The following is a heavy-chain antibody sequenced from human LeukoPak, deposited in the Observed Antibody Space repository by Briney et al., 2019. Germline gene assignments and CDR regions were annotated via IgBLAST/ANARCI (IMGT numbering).Heavy chain of an antibody. J-gene: IGHJ6*04. Sequence: SVKVSCKASGGTFSSYAISWVRQAPGQGLEWMGRIIPFFGTANYAQKCQGRVTITTDESTSTAYMELSSLRSEDTAVYYCARDRRTLPYCTNGVCPTLDVWGKGTTVTVSS. V-gene: IGHV1-69*05. CDR3: ARDRRTLPYCTNGVCPTLDV. CDR1: GGTFSSYA. D-gene: IGHD2-8*01. CDR2: IIPFFGTA.